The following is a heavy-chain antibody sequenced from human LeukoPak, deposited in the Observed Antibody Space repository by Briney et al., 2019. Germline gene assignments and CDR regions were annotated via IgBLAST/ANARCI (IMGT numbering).Heavy chain of an antibody. D-gene: IGHD3-3*01. Sequence: ASVKVSCKASGYTLTSYGISWVRQAPGQGLEWMGWISAYNGNTNYAQKLQGRVTMTTDTSTSTAYMELRSLRSDDTAVYYCAREFWSGYYVDYWGQGTLVTVSS. V-gene: IGHV1-18*01. J-gene: IGHJ4*02. CDR3: AREFWSGYYVDY. CDR2: ISAYNGNT. CDR1: GYTLTSYG.